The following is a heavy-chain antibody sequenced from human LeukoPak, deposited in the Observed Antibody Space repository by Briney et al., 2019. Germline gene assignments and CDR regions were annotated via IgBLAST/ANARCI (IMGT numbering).Heavy chain of an antibody. V-gene: IGHV3-23*01. D-gene: IGHD2-2*01. CDR1: GFTFSSYA. CDR3: ARDRKIVVVPAATPPPAFDI. Sequence: PGGSLRLSCAASGFTFSSYAMSWVRQAPGKGLEWVSAISGSGGSTYYADSVKGRFTISRDNSKSTLSLQMNSLRAEDTAVYYCARDRKIVVVPAATPPPAFDIWGQGTMVTVSS. CDR2: ISGSGGST. J-gene: IGHJ3*02.